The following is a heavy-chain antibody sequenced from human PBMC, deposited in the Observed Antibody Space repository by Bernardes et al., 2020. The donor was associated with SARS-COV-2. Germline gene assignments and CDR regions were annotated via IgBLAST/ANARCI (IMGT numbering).Heavy chain of an antibody. CDR3: ARSRYYASGTYSPIDY. CDR2: IKHDGTEK. CDR1: GFTFSDYW. Sequence: GGSLRLSCAASGFTFSDYWMTWVRRAPGKGLEWVANIKHDGTEKYYVHSVRGRSTVSNDNAKNSLPLQMNALRAEDTSVYYCARSRYYASGTYSPIDYWGQGTLVTVSS. D-gene: IGHD3-10*01. V-gene: IGHV3-7*01. J-gene: IGHJ4*02.